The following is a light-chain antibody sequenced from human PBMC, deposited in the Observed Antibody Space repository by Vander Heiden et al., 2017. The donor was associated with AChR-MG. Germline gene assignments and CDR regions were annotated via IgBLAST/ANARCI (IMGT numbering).Light chain of an antibody. J-gene: IGLJ3*02. Sequence: YELTQPPSVAVSPGQTAKITCAGDELPKKFAYWYQQKPGQAPVLIIYKDTERPSGIPERFSGSSSRTTVTLTISGAQAEDEADYYCQSADSSTTWVFGRGTKLTVL. CDR3: QSADSSTTWV. CDR2: KDT. CDR1: ELPKKF. V-gene: IGLV3-25*03.